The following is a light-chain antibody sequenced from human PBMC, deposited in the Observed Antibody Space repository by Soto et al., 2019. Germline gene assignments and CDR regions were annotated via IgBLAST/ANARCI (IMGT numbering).Light chain of an antibody. CDR1: ETISMY. V-gene: IGKV1-39*01. CDR2: AAS. J-gene: IGKJ4*01. CDR3: QQSYTTPPLT. Sequence: DIQLTQSPSSLSAAVGDRVTITYRASETISMYLNWYQQKPGQAPILLISAASSLQSGVPSRFTGSGSGTDFTLTISSLQLEDFATYYCQQSYTTPPLTFGGGTKVEIK.